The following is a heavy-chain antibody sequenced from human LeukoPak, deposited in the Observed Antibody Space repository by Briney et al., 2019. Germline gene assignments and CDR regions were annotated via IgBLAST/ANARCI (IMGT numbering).Heavy chain of an antibody. Sequence: GGSLRLSCAASGFTFSSYAMHWVRQAPGKGLEWVAVISYDGSNKYYADSVKGRFTISRDNSKNTLYLQMNSLRAEDTAVYYCARPPPLYGGNSPSYFDYWGQGTLVTVSS. CDR1: GFTFSSYA. CDR3: ARPPPLYGGNSPSYFDY. CDR2: ISYDGSNK. D-gene: IGHD4-23*01. V-gene: IGHV3-30-3*01. J-gene: IGHJ4*02.